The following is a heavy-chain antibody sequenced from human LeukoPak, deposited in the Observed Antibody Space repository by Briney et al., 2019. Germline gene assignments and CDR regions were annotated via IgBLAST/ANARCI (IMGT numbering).Heavy chain of an antibody. V-gene: IGHV4-34*01. D-gene: IGHD3-16*01. J-gene: IGHJ4*02. Sequence: PSETLSLTCVLYGGSSTNYFWSWIRQPPGKGLEWIGEINRSASTNYNPSLKSRVTISVDTSKNQFSLKLSSVTAADTAVYYCARFSSRLCFDYWGQGTLVTVSS. CDR2: INRSAST. CDR1: GGSSTNYF. CDR3: ARFSSRLCFDY.